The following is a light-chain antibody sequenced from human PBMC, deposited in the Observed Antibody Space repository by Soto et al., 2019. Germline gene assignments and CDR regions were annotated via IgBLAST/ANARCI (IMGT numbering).Light chain of an antibody. J-gene: IGKJ4*01. Sequence: DIVMTQSPLSLPVTPGEPASISCRSSQSLLQSNGNNYLDWYLQKPGQSPQLLIYLGSNRASGVPDRLSGSGSGTDFTLKISRVEAEDVGVYYCMQVLQPPLTFGGGTKVEIK. V-gene: IGKV2-28*01. CDR1: QSLLQSNGNNY. CDR3: MQVLQPPLT. CDR2: LGS.